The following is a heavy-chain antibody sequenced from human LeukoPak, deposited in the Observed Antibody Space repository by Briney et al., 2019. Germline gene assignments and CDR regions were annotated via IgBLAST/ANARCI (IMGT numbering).Heavy chain of an antibody. D-gene: IGHD1-26*01. CDR2: INSDGSST. V-gene: IGHV3-74*03. CDR3: ARGVYSGTSYGYLFEY. CDR1: GFTFSCYW. J-gene: IGHJ4*02. Sequence: QSGGSLRLSCAASGFTFSCYWMHWIRQAPGKGLVWLSSINSDGSSTTYADSVKGRFTISRDNAKNTLYLPMNSLRAEATALYYCARGVYSGTSYGYLFEYWGQGTLVTVSS.